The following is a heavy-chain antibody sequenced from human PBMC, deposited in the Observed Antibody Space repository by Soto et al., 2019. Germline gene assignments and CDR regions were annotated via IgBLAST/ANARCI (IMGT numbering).Heavy chain of an antibody. J-gene: IGHJ4*02. Sequence: QVQLVQSGAEVKQPGSSVNVSCKASGGTFSSYAISWVRQAPGQGLEWMGGIIPIFGTANYAQKFQGRVTITADKSTSTAYMELSSLRSEDTAVYYCARVVKARGPAAIVDYWGQGTLVTVSS. CDR1: GGTFSSYA. CDR3: ARVVKARGPAAIVDY. D-gene: IGHD2-2*01. CDR2: IIPIFGTA. V-gene: IGHV1-69*06.